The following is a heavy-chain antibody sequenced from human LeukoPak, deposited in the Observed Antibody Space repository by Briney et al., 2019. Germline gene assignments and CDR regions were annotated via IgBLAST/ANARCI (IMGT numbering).Heavy chain of an antibody. CDR1: GGSISRYY. CDR3: ARDSVDNRPYGMDV. V-gene: IGHV4-59*01. CDR2: IYYSGST. J-gene: IGHJ6*02. D-gene: IGHD1-14*01. Sequence: PSETLSLTCTVSGGSISRYYWSWIRQPPGKGLEWIGYIYYSGSTNYNPSLKSRVTISVDTSKNQFSLKLSSVTAADTAVYYCARDSVDNRPYGMDVWGQGTTVTVSS.